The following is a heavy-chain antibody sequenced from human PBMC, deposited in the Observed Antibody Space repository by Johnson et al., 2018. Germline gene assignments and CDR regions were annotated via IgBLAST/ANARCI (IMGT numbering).Heavy chain of an antibody. D-gene: IGHD5-18*01. Sequence: EVQLVESGGGLVKPGGSLRLSCAASGFTFSSYSMNWVRQAPGKGLEWVSSISSSSSYIYYADSVKGRFTISRDNAKNSLYLQMNSLRAEDTAGYYCARDLKDRTSYSYGSIDAFDIWGQGTMVTVSS. CDR3: ARDLKDRTSYSYGSIDAFDI. J-gene: IGHJ3*02. V-gene: IGHV3-21*01. CDR2: ISSSSSYI. CDR1: GFTFSSYS.